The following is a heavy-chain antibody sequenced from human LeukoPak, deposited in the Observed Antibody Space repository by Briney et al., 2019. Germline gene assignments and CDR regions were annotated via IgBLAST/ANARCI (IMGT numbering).Heavy chain of an antibody. CDR1: GGSFSDYY. J-gene: IGHJ6*03. CDR3: ARLGPSVRGQDYYYYYMDV. CDR2: INHSGST. Sequence: PSETLSLTCAVYGGSFSDYYWNWIRQPPGKGLEWIGEINHSGSTNYNPSLKSRVTISVDTSKNQFFLKLSSVTAADTAVYYCARLGPSVRGQDYYYYYMDVWGKGTTVTIS. V-gene: IGHV4-34*01. D-gene: IGHD3-10*01.